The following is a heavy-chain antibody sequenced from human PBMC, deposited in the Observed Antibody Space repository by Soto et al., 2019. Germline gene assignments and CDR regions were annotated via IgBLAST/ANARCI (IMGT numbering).Heavy chain of an antibody. CDR2: IPYDGGNK. CDR1: GFTFSSYG. D-gene: IGHD6-6*01. CDR3: AKARGSSTADFDH. J-gene: IGHJ4*02. Sequence: GGSLRLSCAASGFTFSSYGMHWVRQAPGKGLERVAVIPYDGGNKYYADSVKGRLTISRDNSKNTLYLQINSLRAEDTAVYYCAKARGSSTADFDHWGQGTLVIVSS. V-gene: IGHV3-30*18.